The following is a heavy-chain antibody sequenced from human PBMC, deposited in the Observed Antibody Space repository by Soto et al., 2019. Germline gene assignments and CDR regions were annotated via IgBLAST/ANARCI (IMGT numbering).Heavy chain of an antibody. Sequence: EVQLVESGGGLVKPGGSLRLSCEASGFTFSGHTLTWVRQAPGKGLEWVSSISSSGGYIHYAYSVKGRFTISRDNANNSLFLQMNSLRVEDTALYYCAGRIAAGGGMDVWGQGTTASVSS. V-gene: IGHV3-21*02. CDR3: AGRIAAGGGMDV. CDR1: GFTFSGHT. D-gene: IGHD6-13*01. CDR2: ISSSGGYI. J-gene: IGHJ6*02.